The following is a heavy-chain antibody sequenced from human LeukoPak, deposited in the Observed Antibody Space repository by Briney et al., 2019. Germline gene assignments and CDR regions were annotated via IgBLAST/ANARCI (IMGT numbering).Heavy chain of an antibody. CDR3: ARGVQWLGNNWFDP. J-gene: IGHJ5*02. Sequence: ASVTVSCKASGYTFTSYDINWVRQATGQGLEWMGWMNPNSGNTGYAQKFQGRVTMTRNNSISTAYMELSSLRSEDTAVYYCARGVQWLGNNWFDPWGEGTLVTVSS. V-gene: IGHV1-8*01. CDR2: MNPNSGNT. CDR1: GYTFTSYD. D-gene: IGHD6-19*01.